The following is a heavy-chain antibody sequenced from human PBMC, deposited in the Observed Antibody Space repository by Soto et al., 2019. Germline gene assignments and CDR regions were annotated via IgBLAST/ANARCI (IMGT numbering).Heavy chain of an antibody. V-gene: IGHV1-46*01. CDR1: GYTFTSYY. CDR2: INPSGGST. Sequence: ASVKVSCKASGYTFTSYYMHWVRQAPGQGLEWMGIINPSGGSTSYAQKFQGRVTMTRDTSTSTVYMELSSLRSEDTAVYYCARDVGLTYYYDSKGRNDAFHICGQGTIVTVSS. J-gene: IGHJ3*02. D-gene: IGHD3-22*01. CDR3: ARDVGLTYYYDSKGRNDAFHI.